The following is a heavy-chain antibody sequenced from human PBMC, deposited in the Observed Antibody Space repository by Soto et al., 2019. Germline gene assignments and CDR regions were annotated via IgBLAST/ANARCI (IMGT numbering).Heavy chain of an antibody. CDR1: GFTFNNYG. CDR3: ASTNMAAAGNKLSYYYYGMDV. CDR2: IWYDGSNK. Sequence: QVQLVESGGDVVQPGRSLRLSCAASGFTFNNYGMHWVRQAPGKGLEWVALIWYDGSNKYYADSVKGRFTISRDNSKNTLSLQMNSLRAEDTAVYYCASTNMAAAGNKLSYYYYGMDVWGQGTTVTVSS. J-gene: IGHJ6*02. D-gene: IGHD6-13*01. V-gene: IGHV3-33*01.